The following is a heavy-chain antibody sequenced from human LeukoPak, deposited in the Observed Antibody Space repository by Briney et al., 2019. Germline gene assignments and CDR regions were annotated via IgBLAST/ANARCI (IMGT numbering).Heavy chain of an antibody. CDR3: ARQLTTLRGFDI. J-gene: IGHJ3*02. CDR1: GYRFTSHW. D-gene: IGHD4-11*01. CDR2: IYPGDSDT. V-gene: IGHV5-51*01. Sequence: GESLKISCQASGYRFTSHWIGWVRQMPGKGLEWIGLIYPGDSDTTYSPSFQGQVTISADKSISTAYLHWISLKASDTAMYYCARQLTTLRGFDIWGQGTMVTASS.